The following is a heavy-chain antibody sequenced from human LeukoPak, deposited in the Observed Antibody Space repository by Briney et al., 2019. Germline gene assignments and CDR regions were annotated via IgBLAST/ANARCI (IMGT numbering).Heavy chain of an antibody. CDR2: ISYDGSNK. V-gene: IGHV3-30*18. Sequence: GRSLRLSCAASGFTFSSYGMHWVRQAPGKGLEWVAVISYDGSNKYYADSVKGRFTISRDNSKNTLYLQMNSLRAEDTAVYYCAKDGTYYDFWSGNSAFDIWGQGTMVTVSS. CDR1: GFTFSSYG. D-gene: IGHD3-3*01. J-gene: IGHJ3*02. CDR3: AKDGTYYDFWSGNSAFDI.